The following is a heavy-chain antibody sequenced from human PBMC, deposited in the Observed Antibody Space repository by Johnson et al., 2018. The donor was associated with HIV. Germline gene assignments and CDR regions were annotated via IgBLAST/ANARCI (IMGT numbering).Heavy chain of an antibody. CDR1: GFVFSSYA. D-gene: IGHD3-10*01. V-gene: IGHV3-30*04. CDR3: ARTRHYYEAFDI. Sequence: QMLLVESGGGLVQPGGSLTLSCVTSGFVFSSYAMHWVRQAPGKGLEWVAVISYDGSNKYYADSVKGRFTISRDNSKNTLYLQMNSLRAEDTAVYSCARTRHYYEAFDIWGQGTMVTVSS. J-gene: IGHJ3*02. CDR2: ISYDGSNK.